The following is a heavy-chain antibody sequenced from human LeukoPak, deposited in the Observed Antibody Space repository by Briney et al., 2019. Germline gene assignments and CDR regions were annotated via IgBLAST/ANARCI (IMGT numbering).Heavy chain of an antibody. Sequence: GASVKVSCKASGYTFTGYYMHWVRQAPGQGLEWMGWISAYNGNTNYAQKLQGRVTMTTDTSTSTAYMELRSLRSDDTAVYYCARYSYDSSGYPFDYWGQGTLVTVSS. D-gene: IGHD3-22*01. J-gene: IGHJ4*02. V-gene: IGHV1-18*04. CDR1: GYTFTGYY. CDR3: ARYSYDSSGYPFDY. CDR2: ISAYNGNT.